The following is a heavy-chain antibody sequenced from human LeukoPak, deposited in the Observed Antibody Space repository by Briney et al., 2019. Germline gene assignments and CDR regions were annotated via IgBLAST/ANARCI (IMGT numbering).Heavy chain of an antibody. CDR2: MHPNSDDT. Sequence: GASVKVSCKASGYTFTNNDIHWVRQATGQGLEWMGWMHPNSDDTGYAQKFQGRVTMTRNTSISTAYMELSSLRPEDTAVYYCARRFGTGDNFDYWGQGTLLIVSS. J-gene: IGHJ4*02. V-gene: IGHV1-8*01. CDR3: ARRFGTGDNFDY. CDR1: GYTFTNND. D-gene: IGHD1-1*01.